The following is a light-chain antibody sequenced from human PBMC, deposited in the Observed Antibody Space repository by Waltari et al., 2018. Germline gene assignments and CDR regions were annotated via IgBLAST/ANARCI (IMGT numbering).Light chain of an antibody. CDR3: QQYSSFST. V-gene: IGKV1-5*03. Sequence: DIQMTQSPSTLSASVGDRVTISCRASQSVGTWLAWYQQKPGKAPKLLIYMASSLESGVPSRFSARGFGTDFTLTISSLQPDDFATYSCQQYSSFSTFGQGTKV. J-gene: IGKJ2*01. CDR1: QSVGTW. CDR2: MAS.